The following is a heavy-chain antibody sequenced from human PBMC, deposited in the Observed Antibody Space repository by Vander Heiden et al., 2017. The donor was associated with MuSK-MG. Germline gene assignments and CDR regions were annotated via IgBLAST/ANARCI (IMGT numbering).Heavy chain of an antibody. CDR1: EYTFTNYY. Sequence: QVQLVQSGAEVKKPGASVKVSCKASEYTFTNYYFHWVRQAPGQGLEWMGIIITSGGSANYAQKGQGRVTMTRDTSSSTVYMTLNRLRSADTAIYYCAGGDNAGDYHAVFDMWGQGSMVPVSS. D-gene: IGHD3-16*01. V-gene: IGHV1-46*01. CDR2: IITSGGSA. CDR3: AGGDNAGDYHAVFDM. J-gene: IGHJ3*02.